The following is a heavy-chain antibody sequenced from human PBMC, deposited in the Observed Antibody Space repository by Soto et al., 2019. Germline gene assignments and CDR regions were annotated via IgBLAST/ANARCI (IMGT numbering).Heavy chain of an antibody. Sequence: QISLKESGPTLVKPTQTLKLTCSFSGFSLTTDGEGVGWVRQPPGEALEWLALIYWDDDERYSSSLKTRLTITKDPAKNQVVLIMTNRDPADTATYYCAHSRNLITDDAQVGDFDYWGKGTLVTVSS. CDR3: AHSRNLITDDAQVGDFDY. J-gene: IGHJ4*02. V-gene: IGHV2-5*02. D-gene: IGHD3-10*01. CDR1: GFSLTTDGEG. CDR2: IYWDDDE.